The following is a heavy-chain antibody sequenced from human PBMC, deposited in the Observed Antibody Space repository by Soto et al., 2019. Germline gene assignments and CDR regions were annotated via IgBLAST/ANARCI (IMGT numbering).Heavy chain of an antibody. CDR1: GFTVSSNY. J-gene: IGHJ3*02. V-gene: IGHV3-66*01. CDR3: ASPVRSGWGGRAFDI. D-gene: IGHD6-19*01. Sequence: GGSLRLSCAASGFTVSSNYMSWVRQAPGKGLEWVSVIYSGGGTYYADSVKDRFTISRDNSKNTLYLQMNSLRAEDTAVYYCASPVRSGWGGRAFDIWGQGTMVTVSS. CDR2: IYSGGGT.